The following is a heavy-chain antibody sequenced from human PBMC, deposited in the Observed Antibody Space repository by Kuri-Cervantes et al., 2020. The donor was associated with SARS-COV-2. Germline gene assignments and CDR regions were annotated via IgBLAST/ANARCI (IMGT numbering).Heavy chain of an antibody. CDR1: GGTFSSYA. CDR3: ASRPYSSGWYEGIDY. CDR2: IIPISGTA. D-gene: IGHD6-19*01. J-gene: IGHJ4*02. Sequence: SSATVSCKDSGGTFSSYAISWVRQAPGQGLEWMGGIIPISGTANYEQKFQGRVTITTDDSTSTAYMELSSLRSEDTAVYYWASRPYSSGWYEGIDYWGQGTLVTVSS. V-gene: IGHV1-69*05.